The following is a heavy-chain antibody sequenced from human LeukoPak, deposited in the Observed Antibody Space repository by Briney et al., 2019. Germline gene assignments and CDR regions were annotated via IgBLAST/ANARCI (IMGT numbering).Heavy chain of an antibody. Sequence: SVKVSCKASGGTFSSYGYSWVRLAPGQGLEWMGGIIPISGTTDYAQKFQGRVTTTADESTSTACLELSSLGSDDTAVYYCARTAFHCTRAGCYHNWFDSWGQGTLVTVSS. CDR3: ARTAFHCTRAGCYHNWFDS. V-gene: IGHV1-69*01. CDR1: GGTFSSYG. J-gene: IGHJ5*01. CDR2: IIPISGTT. D-gene: IGHD2-2*01.